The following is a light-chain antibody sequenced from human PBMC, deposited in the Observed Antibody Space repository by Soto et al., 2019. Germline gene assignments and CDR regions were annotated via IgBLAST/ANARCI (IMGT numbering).Light chain of an antibody. CDR1: SSDVGGYDY. Sequence: QSALTQPASVSGSPGQSITISCTGTSSDVGGYDYVSWYQLHPGKAPKLVMSEVNNRPSGVSSRFSGSKSGNTASLTISGLQAEDEADYYCCSYTTTNTVVFGGGTKLTVL. J-gene: IGLJ2*01. CDR2: EVN. V-gene: IGLV2-14*01. CDR3: CSYTTTNTVV.